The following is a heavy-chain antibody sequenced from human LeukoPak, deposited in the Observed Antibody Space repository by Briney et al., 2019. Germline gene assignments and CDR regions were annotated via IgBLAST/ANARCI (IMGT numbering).Heavy chain of an antibody. Sequence: HSGGSLRLSCAASVFTFSNYDMHCVPQPTGKGLECVSDIGTAGDTYSPGSVQGRFTISRENAKSYLYLQMNSLRAGDTAVYYCVAALWGRNFWGQGTLVTVSS. CDR1: VFTFSNYD. V-gene: IGHV3-13*04. CDR2: IGTAGDT. J-gene: IGHJ4*02. D-gene: IGHD3-10*01. CDR3: VAALWGRNF.